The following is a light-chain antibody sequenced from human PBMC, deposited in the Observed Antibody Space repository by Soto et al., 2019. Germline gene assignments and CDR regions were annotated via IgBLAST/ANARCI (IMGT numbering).Light chain of an antibody. CDR3: QQFNNYALT. V-gene: IGKV1-5*01. CDR1: QSISSW. CDR2: DAS. J-gene: IGKJ4*01. Sequence: DIQMTQSPSTLSASVGDRVTITCRASQSISSWLAWYQQKPGKVPKLLIYDASKLESGVPSRFSGSGSGTEFTLTICSLQPDDFATYYCQQFNNYALTFGGGTKVEIK.